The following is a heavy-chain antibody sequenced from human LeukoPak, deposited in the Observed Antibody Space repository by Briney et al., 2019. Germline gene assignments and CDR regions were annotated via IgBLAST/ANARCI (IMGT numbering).Heavy chain of an antibody. CDR1: GFTFSSYA. CDR2: ISGSGGST. V-gene: IGHV3-23*01. J-gene: IGHJ1*01. Sequence: PGGSLRLSCAASGFTFSSYAMSWVRQAPGKGLEGVSAISGSGGSTYYADSVKGRFTISRDNSKNTLYLQMNSLRAEDTAVYYCAKLGSGYYQGYFQHWGQGTLVTVSS. CDR3: AKLGSGYYQGYFQH. D-gene: IGHD3-22*01.